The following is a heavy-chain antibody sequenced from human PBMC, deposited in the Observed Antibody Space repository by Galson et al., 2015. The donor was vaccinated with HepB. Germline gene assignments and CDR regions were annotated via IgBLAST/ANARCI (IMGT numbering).Heavy chain of an antibody. V-gene: IGHV1-18*01. J-gene: IGHJ6*03. CDR1: GYTFTSYG. D-gene: IGHD3-3*01. Sequence: SVKVSCKASGYTFTSYGISWVRQAPGQGLEWMGWISAYNGNTNYAQKLQGRVTMTTDTSTSTAYMELRSLRSDDTAVYYCARDHGRDFWSGYYYYYYYMDVWGKGTTVTVSS. CDR3: ARDHGRDFWSGYYYYYYYMDV. CDR2: ISAYNGNT.